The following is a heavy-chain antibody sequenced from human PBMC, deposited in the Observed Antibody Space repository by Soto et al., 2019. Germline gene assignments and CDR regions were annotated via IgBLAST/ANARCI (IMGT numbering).Heavy chain of an antibody. V-gene: IGHV4-38-2*01. J-gene: IGHJ4*02. D-gene: IGHD6-19*01. CDR2: IYHSGST. CDR1: GYSISSGYY. Sequence: SETLSLTCAVSGYSISSGYYWGWIRQPPGKGLEWIGSIYHSGSTYYNPSLKSRVTISVDTSKNQFSLKLSSVTAADTAVYYCARAEPPIAVAGTTPSYYFDNWGQGTLVTVSS. CDR3: ARAEPPIAVAGTTPSYYFDN.